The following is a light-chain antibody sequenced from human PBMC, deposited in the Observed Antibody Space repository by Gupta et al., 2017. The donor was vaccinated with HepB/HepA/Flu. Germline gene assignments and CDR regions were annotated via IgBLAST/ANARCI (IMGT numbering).Light chain of an antibody. J-gene: IGKJ3*01. V-gene: IGKV1-39*01. Sequence: DIQMTQSPSSLSASLADRATITCRASQDIGNSLNWYQQKPGKAPKLLIYAAFYLQDAVPLRFSGSGSGTDFTLTISSLQPEDFASYYCQLSYSAPLLTFGPGTTVDLK. CDR3: QLSYSAPLLT. CDR1: QDIGNS. CDR2: AAF.